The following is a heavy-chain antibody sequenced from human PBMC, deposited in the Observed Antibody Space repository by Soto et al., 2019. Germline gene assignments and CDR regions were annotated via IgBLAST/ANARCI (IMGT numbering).Heavy chain of an antibody. J-gene: IGHJ1*01. V-gene: IGHV1-46*03. CDR1: GYTFTSYY. CDR3: GRVAILNQYFQH. Sequence: ASVKVSCKASGYTFTSYYMHWVRQAPGQGLEWMGIINPSGGSTSYAQKFQGRVTMTRDTSTSTVYMELSSLRSEDTAVYYCGRVAILNQYFQHWGQGTLVTVSS. CDR2: INPSGGST.